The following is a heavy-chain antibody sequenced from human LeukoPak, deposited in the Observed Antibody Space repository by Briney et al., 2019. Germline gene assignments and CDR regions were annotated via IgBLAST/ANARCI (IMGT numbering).Heavy chain of an antibody. J-gene: IGHJ6*03. D-gene: IGHD3-3*01. Sequence: VKVSCKASGYTFTSYDINWVRQATGQGLEWMGWMNPNSGNTSYAQKFQGRVTMTRITSISTAYMELSSLRSEDTAVYYCARVTRRIFGVVIYYMDVWGKGTTVTVSS. V-gene: IGHV1-8*01. CDR2: MNPNSGNT. CDR1: GYTFTSYD. CDR3: ARVTRRIFGVVIYYMDV.